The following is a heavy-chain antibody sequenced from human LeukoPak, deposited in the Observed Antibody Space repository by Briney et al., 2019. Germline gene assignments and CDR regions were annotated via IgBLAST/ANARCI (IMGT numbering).Heavy chain of an antibody. V-gene: IGHV3-7*03. J-gene: IGHJ4*02. CDR1: GFTFSSYW. Sequence: GGSLRLSCAASGFTFSSYWMSWVRQAPGKGLEWVANINQDGSEKYYVGSVKGRFTISRDNSKNTLYLQMNSLRAEDTAVYYCAKGERITIFGVPKYYFDYWGQGTLVTVSS. CDR3: AKGERITIFGVPKYYFDY. D-gene: IGHD3-3*01. CDR2: INQDGSEK.